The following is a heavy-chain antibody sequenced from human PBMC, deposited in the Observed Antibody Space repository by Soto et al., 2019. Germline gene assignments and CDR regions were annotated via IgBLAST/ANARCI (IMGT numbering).Heavy chain of an antibody. CDR3: ARQGECASTSCYGL. CDR1: DASISGSSHY. J-gene: IGHJ4*02. D-gene: IGHD2-2*01. CDR2: VFSDGTA. Sequence: QVQLQESGPGLVKPSETLSLTCTVSDASISGSSHYWGWLRQPPGKGREWIANVFSDGTAYYSPSLLSRGVGSVDTSRNQISRRLRSLTTADTALYYCARQGECASTSCYGLWGQGTLVTVAS. V-gene: IGHV4-39*01.